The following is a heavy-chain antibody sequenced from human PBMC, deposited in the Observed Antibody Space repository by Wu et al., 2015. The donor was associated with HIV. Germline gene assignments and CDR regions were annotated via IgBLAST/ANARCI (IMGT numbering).Heavy chain of an antibody. Sequence: QVQLVQSGAEVKKPGASVKVSCKASGYTFIDYYMHWVRQAPGQGLEWMGWINPNSGGTNYAQKFQGRVTMTRDTSISTAYMDLSRLRSDDTAVYYCARSYYYGSGSEHYYYYYGMDVWGQGP. CDR2: INPNSGGT. J-gene: IGHJ6*02. V-gene: IGHV1-2*02. CDR1: GYTFIDYY. CDR3: ARSYYYGSGSEHYYYYYGMDV. D-gene: IGHD3-10*01.